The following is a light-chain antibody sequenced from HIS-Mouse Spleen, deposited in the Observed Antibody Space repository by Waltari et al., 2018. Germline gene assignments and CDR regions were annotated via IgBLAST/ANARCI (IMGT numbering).Light chain of an antibody. V-gene: IGKV2-30*02. J-gene: IGKJ1*01. Sequence: DVVMTQSPLSLPVTLGQPASISCRSSQSLVHSDGNTYLTWFQQRPGQSPRRLIYKGSNLDSGVPDRFSGSGSGTDFTLKISRVEAEDVGVYYCMQGTHWPPWTFGQGTKVEIK. CDR3: MQGTHWPPWT. CDR2: KGS. CDR1: QSLVHSDGNTY.